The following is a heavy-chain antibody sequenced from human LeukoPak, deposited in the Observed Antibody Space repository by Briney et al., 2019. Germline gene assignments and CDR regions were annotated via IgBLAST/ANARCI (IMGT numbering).Heavy chain of an antibody. D-gene: IGHD5-12*01. CDR3: ARKSSTSGFNGYDVWYFDL. CDR2: IYYSGST. CDR1: GGPINPYY. V-gene: IGHV4-59*08. Sequence: SETLSLTCTVSGGPINPYYWSWIRQPPGKGLEWIGYIYYSGSTDYNPSLSSRVTISVDTSKNQFSLKLSSVTAADTAVYYCARKSSTSGFNGYDVWYFDLWGRGTQVTVSS. J-gene: IGHJ2*01.